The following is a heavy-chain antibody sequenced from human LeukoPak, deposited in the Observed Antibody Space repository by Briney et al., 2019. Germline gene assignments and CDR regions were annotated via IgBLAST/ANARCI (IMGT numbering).Heavy chain of an antibody. Sequence: ASVKVSCKASGYTFTGYYMHWVRQAPGQGGEWMGWINPNSGGTNYAQKFQGRVTMTRDPSISTAYMELSRLRSDDTAVYYCARGGLAIFGVVARGGDYWGQGTLVTVSS. J-gene: IGHJ4*02. CDR2: INPNSGGT. V-gene: IGHV1-2*02. CDR3: ARGGLAIFGVVARGGDY. CDR1: GYTFTGYY. D-gene: IGHD3-3*01.